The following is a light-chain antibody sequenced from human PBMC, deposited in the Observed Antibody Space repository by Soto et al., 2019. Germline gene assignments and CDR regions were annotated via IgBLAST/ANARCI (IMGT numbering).Light chain of an antibody. CDR2: GAS. J-gene: IGKJ1*01. V-gene: IGKV3-20*01. Sequence: EIVLTQSPGTLSFSPGERATLSCRASQSVSSSYLAWYQQKPGQAPRLLIYGASSRATGIPDRFSGSGSGTDFTLTISRLEPEDFAVYYCQQYGSSPWTFGQRTKVEIK. CDR3: QQYGSSPWT. CDR1: QSVSSSY.